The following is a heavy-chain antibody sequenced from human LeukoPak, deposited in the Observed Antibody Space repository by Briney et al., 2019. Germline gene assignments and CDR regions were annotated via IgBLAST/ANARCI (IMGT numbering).Heavy chain of an antibody. CDR2: MYYSGST. D-gene: IGHD2-21*02. V-gene: IGHV4-59*01. Sequence: KPSETLSLTXTVSGGSINGYSWTWIRQPPGKGLEWIGYMYYSGSTNYNPSLKSRVTISVDTSKNQFSLKLRSVTAADTAVYYCARAGQCGGDCYSLDYWGQGTLVTVSS. J-gene: IGHJ4*02. CDR3: ARAGQCGGDCYSLDY. CDR1: GGSINGYS.